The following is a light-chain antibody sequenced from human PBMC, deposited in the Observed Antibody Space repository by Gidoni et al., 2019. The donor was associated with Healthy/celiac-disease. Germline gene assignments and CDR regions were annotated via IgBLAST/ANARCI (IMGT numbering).Light chain of an antibody. V-gene: IGKV3-20*01. Sequence: EPVLTQSPCTLSLSPGERATLSCRASQSVSSSYLAWYQQKPVQAPRLLIYGAASRATGIPGRFSGSGSGTDFTLTISRLEPEDFAVYYCQQYGSSYTFGQGTKLEIK. CDR3: QQYGSSYT. J-gene: IGKJ2*01. CDR1: QSVSSSY. CDR2: GAA.